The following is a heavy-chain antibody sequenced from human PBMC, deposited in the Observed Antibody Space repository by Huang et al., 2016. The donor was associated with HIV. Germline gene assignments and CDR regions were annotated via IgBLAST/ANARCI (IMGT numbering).Heavy chain of an antibody. CDR1: GFAFRGYA. Sequence: EVQLLESGGGLKQPGGSLSLSCAASGFAFRGYAMSWVRQAPGKVLQWVAVISGIGGSTNYADAVKGRFTISRDNSKNTLHLQMNSLRAEDTAIYYCAKDQSLDVWGQGTTVTVSS. J-gene: IGHJ6*02. V-gene: IGHV3-23*01. CDR3: AKDQSLDV. CDR2: ISGIGGST.